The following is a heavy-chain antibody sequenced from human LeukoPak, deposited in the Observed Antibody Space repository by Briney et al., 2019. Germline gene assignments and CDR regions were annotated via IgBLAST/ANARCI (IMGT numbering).Heavy chain of an antibody. J-gene: IGHJ4*02. D-gene: IGHD3-22*01. Sequence: GESLKISCKGSGYTFTSYWIGWVRQMPGKVLEWMGIIYPGDSDPRYSPSFQGQVTISADKSISTAYLQWSSLKASDTAMYYCAKLLGVISPSYFDYWGQGTLVTVSS. CDR3: AKLLGVISPSYFDY. CDR1: GYTFTSYW. CDR2: IYPGDSDP. V-gene: IGHV5-51*01.